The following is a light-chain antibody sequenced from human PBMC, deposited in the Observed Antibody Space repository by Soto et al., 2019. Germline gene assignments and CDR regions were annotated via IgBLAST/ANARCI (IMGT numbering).Light chain of an antibody. V-gene: IGLV2-14*01. Sequence: QSALTQPASVSGSPGQSIAISCTGTSSDVGKYSYVSWFQQYPGNAPKLMIYEVSNRPPGVSNRFSGSKSGNTASLTISGLQGEDEADYYCSSFTTSSTWVFGGGTKLTVL. CDR3: SSFTTSSTWV. CDR1: SSDVGKYSY. CDR2: EVS. J-gene: IGLJ3*02.